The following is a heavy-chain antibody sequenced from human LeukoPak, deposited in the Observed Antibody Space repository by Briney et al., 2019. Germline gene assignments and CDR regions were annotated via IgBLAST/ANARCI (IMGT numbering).Heavy chain of an antibody. Sequence: GGSLRLSCAASGFTFSSYGMSWVRQAPGKGLEWVSGISGSGGRTYYADFVKGRFTISRDNSKNTLFLQMNSLRAEGTAVYYCAKDGYTEWLGLYYFDYWGQGTLVTVSS. CDR2: ISGSGGRT. V-gene: IGHV3-23*01. D-gene: IGHD6-19*01. CDR3: AKDGYTEWLGLYYFDY. CDR1: GFTFSSYG. J-gene: IGHJ4*02.